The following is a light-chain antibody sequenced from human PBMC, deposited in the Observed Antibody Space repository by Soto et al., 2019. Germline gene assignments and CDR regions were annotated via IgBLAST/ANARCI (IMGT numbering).Light chain of an antibody. CDR1: QSVLYSSNNKNQ. Sequence: DIVLTQHPDSLPAFLPEGATIHCKSSQSVLYSSNNKNQVAWYQQKAGQRPRLLIYWAYTRESGVASRFSGGGAGTDFTLISSSLQQDVVANYCWQHSYRTPLTFGQGTKVDIK. CDR2: WAY. CDR3: QHSYRTPLT. V-gene: IGKV4-1*01. J-gene: IGKJ1*01.